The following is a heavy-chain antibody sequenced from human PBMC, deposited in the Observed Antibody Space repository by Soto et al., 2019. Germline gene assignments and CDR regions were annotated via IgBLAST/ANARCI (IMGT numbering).Heavy chain of an antibody. CDR2: IIPIFGTA. J-gene: IGHJ6*02. D-gene: IGHD6-13*01. Sequence: SVKVSCKASGGTFSSYAISWVRQAPGQGLEWMGGIIPIFGTANYAQKFQGRVTITADESTSTAYMELSSLRSEDTAVYYCARGGAAAAYYYYGMDVWGQGTTVTVSS. CDR1: GGTFSSYA. V-gene: IGHV1-69*13. CDR3: ARGGAAAAYYYYGMDV.